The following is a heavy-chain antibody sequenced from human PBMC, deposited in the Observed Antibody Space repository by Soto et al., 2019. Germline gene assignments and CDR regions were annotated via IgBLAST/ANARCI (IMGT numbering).Heavy chain of an antibody. J-gene: IGHJ5*02. CDR2: ISSSSSYT. D-gene: IGHD6-19*01. CDR3: ARDLYSSGWYDWFDP. CDR1: GFTFSDYY. Sequence: GGSLRLSCAASGFTFSDYYMSWIRQAPGKGLEWVSYISSSSSYTNYADSVKGRFTISRDNAKNSLYLQMNSLRAEDTAVYYCARDLYSSGWYDWFDPWGQGTLVTVSS. V-gene: IGHV3-11*06.